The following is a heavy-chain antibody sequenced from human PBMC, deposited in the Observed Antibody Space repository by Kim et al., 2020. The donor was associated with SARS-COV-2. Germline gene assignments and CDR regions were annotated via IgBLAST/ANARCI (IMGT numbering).Heavy chain of an antibody. Sequence: GGSLRLSCAASGFTFSSYSMNWVRQAPGKGLEWVSSISSSSSYIYYADSVKGRFTISRDNAKNSLYLQMNSLRAEDTAVYYCARDQSITMVRGDAFDIWGQGTMVTVSS. CDR2: ISSSSSYI. CDR3: ARDQSITMVRGDAFDI. J-gene: IGHJ3*02. CDR1: GFTFSSYS. V-gene: IGHV3-21*01. D-gene: IGHD3-10*01.